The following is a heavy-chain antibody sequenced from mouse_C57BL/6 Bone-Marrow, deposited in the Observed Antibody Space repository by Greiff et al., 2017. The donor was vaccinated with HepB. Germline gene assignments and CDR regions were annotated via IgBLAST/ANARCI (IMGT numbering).Heavy chain of an antibody. Sequence: VQLQQSGAELARPGASVKLSCKASGYTFTSYGISGVKQRTGQGLEWIGEIYPRSGNTYYNEKFKGKATLTADKSSSTAYMELRRLTSEDSAVYFCARKIYYGNFYWYFDVWGTGTTVTVSS. J-gene: IGHJ1*03. D-gene: IGHD2-1*01. CDR2: IYPRSGNT. V-gene: IGHV1-81*01. CDR1: GYTFTSYG. CDR3: ARKIYYGNFYWYFDV.